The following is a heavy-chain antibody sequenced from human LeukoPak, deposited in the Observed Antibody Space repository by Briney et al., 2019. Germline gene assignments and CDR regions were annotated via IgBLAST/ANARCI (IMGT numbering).Heavy chain of an antibody. Sequence: PSETLSLTCTVSGGSISSGGYYWSWIRQHPGKGLEWIGYIYYSGSTYYNPSLKSRVTISVDTSKNQFSLKLSSVTAADRAVYYCARVLYGSGSYYIDYWGQGTLVTVSS. J-gene: IGHJ4*02. CDR2: IYYSGST. CDR1: GGSISSGGYY. D-gene: IGHD3-10*01. CDR3: ARVLYGSGSYYIDY. V-gene: IGHV4-31*03.